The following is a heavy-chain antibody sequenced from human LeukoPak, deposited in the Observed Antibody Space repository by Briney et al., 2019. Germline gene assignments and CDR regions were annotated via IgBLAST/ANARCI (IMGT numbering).Heavy chain of an antibody. J-gene: IGHJ6*03. CDR1: GGSISSHY. CDR3: ARGYYDFFGSSYYYYLDV. CDR2: IYYSGNS. V-gene: IGHV4-59*11. Sequence: SETLSLTCTVPGGSISSHYWSWIRQPPGKGLEWIGYIYYSGNSKYNPSLKSRVTISVDTSENQFSLKLSSVTAADTAVYYCARGYYDFFGSSYYYYLDVWGKGTTVTVSS. D-gene: IGHD3-3*01.